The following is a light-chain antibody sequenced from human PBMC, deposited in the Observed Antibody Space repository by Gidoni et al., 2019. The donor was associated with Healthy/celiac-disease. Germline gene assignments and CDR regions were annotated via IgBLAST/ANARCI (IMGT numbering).Light chain of an antibody. Sequence: AIRMTQSPSSFAASTGDRVTITCRASQGISSYLAWYQQKPGKAPNRLTYAASTLQSGVPSRFSGSGSGTDFTLTISCLQSEDFATYYCQQYYSYPPTFGQGTKLEIK. CDR3: QQYYSYPPT. CDR2: AAS. CDR1: QGISSY. V-gene: IGKV1-8*01. J-gene: IGKJ2*01.